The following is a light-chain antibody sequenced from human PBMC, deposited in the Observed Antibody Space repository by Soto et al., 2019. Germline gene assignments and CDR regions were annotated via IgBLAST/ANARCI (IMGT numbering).Light chain of an antibody. Sequence: EIVLTQSPATLSLSPGERATLSCKAGRSVTIFLAWYQQKPGQAPRLLIYDASNRATGVPARFSGSGSGTDFTLTITSLEPEDPAAYYCQQRSNWPISFGQGTRLEIK. CDR2: DAS. CDR3: QQRSNWPIS. CDR1: RSVTIF. J-gene: IGKJ5*01. V-gene: IGKV3-11*01.